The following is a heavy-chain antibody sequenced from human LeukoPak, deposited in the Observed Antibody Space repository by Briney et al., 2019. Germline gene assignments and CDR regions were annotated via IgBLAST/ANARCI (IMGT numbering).Heavy chain of an antibody. CDR3: ARGAGSRGGYYYYYMDV. J-gene: IGHJ6*03. D-gene: IGHD3-10*01. Sequence: SETLSLTCTVSGGSISSHYRSWIRQPPGKGLEWIGYIYYSGSTNYNPSLKSRVTISVDTSKNQFSLKLSSVTAAGTAVYYCARGAGSRGGYYYYYMDVWGKGTTVTVSS. CDR2: IYYSGST. CDR1: GGSISSHY. V-gene: IGHV4-59*11.